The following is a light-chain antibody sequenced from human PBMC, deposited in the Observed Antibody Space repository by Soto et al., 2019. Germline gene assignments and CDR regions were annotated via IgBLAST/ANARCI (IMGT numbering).Light chain of an antibody. CDR2: DVS. Sequence: QSALTQPASVSGSPGQSIPISCTGTSSDVGGYNYVSWYQQYPGKAPKLMIYDVSNRPSGVSNRFSGSKSGNTASLTISGLQAEDEAYYYCSSCTSSSTVVVGGGTKLTVL. J-gene: IGLJ2*01. CDR1: SSDVGGYNY. CDR3: SSCTSSSTVV. V-gene: IGLV2-14*01.